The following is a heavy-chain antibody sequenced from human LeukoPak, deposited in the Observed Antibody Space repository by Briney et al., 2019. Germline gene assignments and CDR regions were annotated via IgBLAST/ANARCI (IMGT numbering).Heavy chain of an antibody. D-gene: IGHD1-26*01. CDR2: IRSKANSYAT. CDR3: TRRYSGGYNAFDI. J-gene: IGHJ3*02. CDR1: GFTFSGST. V-gene: IGHV3-73*01. Sequence: PGGSLRLSXAASGFTFSGSTMHWVRQASGKGLEWVGRIRSKANSYATVYAASVKGRFTISRDDSKNMAYLQMNSLKTEDTAVYYCTRRYSGGYNAFDIWGQGTLVTVSS.